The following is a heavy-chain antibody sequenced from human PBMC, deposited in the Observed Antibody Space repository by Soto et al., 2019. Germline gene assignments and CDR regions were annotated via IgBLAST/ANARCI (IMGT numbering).Heavy chain of an antibody. CDR3: ATFSVFFTISPFDA. CDR1: GDSISSVNW. J-gene: IGHJ5*02. V-gene: IGHV4-4*02. CDR2: IYHSGST. Sequence: QVHLQESGPGLVKPSETLSLTCGVSGDSISSVNWWSWVRQSPGKGLEWIGEIYHSGSTNYHPSLKSRVTLSVDKSKNQFSLHLTSVTAADTAVYYCATFSVFFTISPFDAWGQGILVTVSS. D-gene: IGHD3-10*01.